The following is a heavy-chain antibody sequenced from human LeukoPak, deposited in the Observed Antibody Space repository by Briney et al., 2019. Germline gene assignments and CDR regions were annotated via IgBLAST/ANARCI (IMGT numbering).Heavy chain of an antibody. Sequence: ASVKVSCKASGYTFTSYDINWVRQATGQGLEWMGWMNPNSGNTGYAQKFQGRVTMTRNTSISTAYMELSSLRSEDTAVYYCARGLPITMIRKRNWFDPWGQGTLVTVSS. CDR3: ARGLPITMIRKRNWFDP. V-gene: IGHV1-8*01. CDR1: GYTFTSYD. D-gene: IGHD3-22*01. CDR2: MNPNSGNT. J-gene: IGHJ5*02.